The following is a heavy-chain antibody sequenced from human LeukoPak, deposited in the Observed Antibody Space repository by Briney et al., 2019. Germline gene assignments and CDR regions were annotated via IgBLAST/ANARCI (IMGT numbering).Heavy chain of an antibody. V-gene: IGHV4-39*01. J-gene: IGHJ4*02. CDR2: IYYIGTS. Sequence: SETLSLTCTVSGDSINTSNYFWGWIRQSTGRGLEWIGNIYYIGTSDYNPSLKSRVTISIDTSKNQFSLNLRSVTAADTAFYYCARHRSGSYIRYFDFWGQGALVTVSS. CDR1: GDSINTSNYF. D-gene: IGHD1-26*01. CDR3: ARHRSGSYIRYFDF.